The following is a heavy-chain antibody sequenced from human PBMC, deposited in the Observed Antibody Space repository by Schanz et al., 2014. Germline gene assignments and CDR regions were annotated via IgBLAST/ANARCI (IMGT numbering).Heavy chain of an antibody. CDR1: DGSISSSSYY. Sequence: QVQLQESGPGLVKPSENLSLTCTVSDGSISSSSYYWGWIRQPPGKGLEWIGSIYQSGTTYYSPPQKSGATIPVNSPKTQYPLNLSSVTAADTAVYYCARPGGSSWSFAYWGLGRLVIVSS. CDR3: ARPGGSSWSFAY. CDR2: IYQSGTT. D-gene: IGHD6-13*01. J-gene: IGHJ4*02. V-gene: IGHV4-39*01.